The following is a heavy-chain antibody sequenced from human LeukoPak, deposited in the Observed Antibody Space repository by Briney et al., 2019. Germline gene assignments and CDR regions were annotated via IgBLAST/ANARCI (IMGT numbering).Heavy chain of an antibody. V-gene: IGHV1-2*02. D-gene: IGHD6-6*01. CDR3: ARDLGGSSYKIDY. Sequence: ASVKVSCKASGYTFTGYYMHWVRQAPGQGLEWMGWINPNSGGTNYAQKFQGRVTMTGDTSISTAYMELSRLRSDDTAVYYCARDLGGSSYKIDYWGQGTLVTVSS. CDR2: INPNSGGT. CDR1: GYTFTGYY. J-gene: IGHJ4*02.